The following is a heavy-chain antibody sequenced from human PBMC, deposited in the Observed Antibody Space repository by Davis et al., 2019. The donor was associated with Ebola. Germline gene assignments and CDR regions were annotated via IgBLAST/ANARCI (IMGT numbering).Heavy chain of an antibody. CDR1: GFTFSRSW. CDR2: IHGDGSST. V-gene: IGHV3-74*01. D-gene: IGHD5-24*01. Sequence: GESLKISCAASGFTFSRSWIHWVRQAPGKGLLWVSRIHGDGSSTSYADSVKGRFTISRDNANNTLYLQMNSLRAEDTAVYYCARDLGQRWLQLDDALDIWGQGTMVTVSS. CDR3: ARDLGQRWLQLDDALDI. J-gene: IGHJ3*02.